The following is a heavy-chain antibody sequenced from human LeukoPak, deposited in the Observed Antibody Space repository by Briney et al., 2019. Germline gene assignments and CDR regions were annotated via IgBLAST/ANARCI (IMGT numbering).Heavy chain of an antibody. Sequence: PGGSLRLSCAASGFTFSNYAMSWVRQAPGKGLEWVSGISGSGRGGDTYYADSVKGRFTISRDNSKNTLHLQMNSLRGEDTAVYYCAKEWDLLAYYWGQGTLVTVSS. D-gene: IGHD1-26*01. J-gene: IGHJ4*02. CDR3: AKEWDLLAYY. CDR2: ISGSGRGGDT. V-gene: IGHV3-23*01. CDR1: GFTFSNYA.